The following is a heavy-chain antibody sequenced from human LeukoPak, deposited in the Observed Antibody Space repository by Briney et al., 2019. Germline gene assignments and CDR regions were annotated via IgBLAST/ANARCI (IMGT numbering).Heavy chain of an antibody. Sequence: RGSLRLSCAASGFTFSTYWMSWVRQAPGKGLEWVANINQDGSEKYYVDSVKGRFTISRDNAKNSLYLQMNSLRVEDTAVYYCARIPRLLDSWGQGTLVTVSS. CDR1: GFTFSTYW. V-gene: IGHV3-7*05. J-gene: IGHJ4*02. CDR3: ARIPRLLDS. D-gene: IGHD2-2*02. CDR2: INQDGSEK.